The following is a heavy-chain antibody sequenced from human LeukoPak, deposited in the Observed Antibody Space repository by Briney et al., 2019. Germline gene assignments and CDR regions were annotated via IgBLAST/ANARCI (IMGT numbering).Heavy chain of an antibody. Sequence: SETLSLTCAVYGGSFSGYYWSWIRQPPGKGLEWIGEINHSGSTNYNPSLKSRVTISVDTSKNQFSLKLYSVTAADTAVYYCARLKYYYDSSGYNWFDPWGQGTLVTVSS. CDR1: GGSFSGYY. V-gene: IGHV4-34*01. J-gene: IGHJ5*02. CDR3: ARLKYYYDSSGYNWFDP. CDR2: INHSGST. D-gene: IGHD3-22*01.